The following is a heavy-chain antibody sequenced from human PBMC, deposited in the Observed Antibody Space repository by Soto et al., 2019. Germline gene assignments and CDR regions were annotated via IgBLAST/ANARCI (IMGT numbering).Heavy chain of an antibody. CDR3: ARGPGYSDGWRTFDF. CDR2: TYYNVDT. Sequence: SETLSLTCTVSDDSFRGADYYWSWIRQPLGKGPEWIGYTYYNVDTKYNPALKSRVTTSVDTSKNQFSLRLSSVTAADTAVYFCARGPGYSDGWRTFDFWGRGILVTVSS. CDR1: DDSFRGADYY. D-gene: IGHD5-18*01. J-gene: IGHJ4*02. V-gene: IGHV4-61*08.